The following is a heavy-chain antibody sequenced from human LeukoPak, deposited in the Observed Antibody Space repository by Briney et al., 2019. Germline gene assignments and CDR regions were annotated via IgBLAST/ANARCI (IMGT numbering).Heavy chain of an antibody. CDR1: GFTFSSYA. CDR3: ARDGQWLGHFDY. D-gene: IGHD6-19*01. CDR2: ISYDGGNK. V-gene: IGHV3-30*04. J-gene: IGHJ4*02. Sequence: GRSLRLSCAASGFTFSSYAMHWVRQAPGKGLEWVAVISYDGGNKYYADSVKGRFTISRDNSKNTLYLQMNSLRAEDTAVYYCARDGQWLGHFDYWGQGTLVTVSS.